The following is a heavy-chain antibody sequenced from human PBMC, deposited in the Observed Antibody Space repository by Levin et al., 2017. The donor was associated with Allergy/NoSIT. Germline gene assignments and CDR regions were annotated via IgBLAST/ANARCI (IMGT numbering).Heavy chain of an antibody. J-gene: IGHJ4*02. CDR2: ISTGGSGT. V-gene: IGHV3-23*01. CDR3: AKLRRGDPTDPFDY. D-gene: IGHD3-16*01. CDR1: GFTFSSFA. Sequence: PGGSLRLSCVTSGFTFSSFAMTWVRQAPGKGLEWVSGISTGGSGTYYSDSVKGRFTISRDNSKSTLYLQMNSLKADDTAVYYCAKLRRGDPTDPFDYWGRGTLVTVSS.